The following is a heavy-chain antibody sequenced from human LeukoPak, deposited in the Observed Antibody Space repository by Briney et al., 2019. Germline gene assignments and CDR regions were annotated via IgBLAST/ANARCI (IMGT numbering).Heavy chain of an antibody. J-gene: IGHJ4*02. CDR3: AKETVDMAARAFDY. Sequence: PGGSLRLSCAASGFTFSRNDMSWVRQTPGKGLEWVSAVSSSGGRTFYAASVKSRFTISRDNSKDTLYLQMNSLRAEDTAVYYCAKETVDMAARAFDYWGQGTLVTVSS. CDR2: VSSSGGRT. V-gene: IGHV3-23*01. D-gene: IGHD5-24*01. CDR1: GFTFSRND.